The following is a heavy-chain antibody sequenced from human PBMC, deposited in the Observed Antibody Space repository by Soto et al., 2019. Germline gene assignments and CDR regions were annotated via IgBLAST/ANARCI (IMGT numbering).Heavy chain of an antibody. CDR1: GYTFTSYA. Sequence: ASVKVSCKASGYTFTSYARHWVRQAPGQGLEWMGWINAGNGNTKYSQKFQGRVTITRDTSASTAYMELSSLRSEDTAVYYCARFRLIAAAGTSAFDIWAQGTMVTVSS. CDR2: INAGNGNT. D-gene: IGHD6-13*01. V-gene: IGHV1-3*01. J-gene: IGHJ3*02. CDR3: ARFRLIAAAGTSAFDI.